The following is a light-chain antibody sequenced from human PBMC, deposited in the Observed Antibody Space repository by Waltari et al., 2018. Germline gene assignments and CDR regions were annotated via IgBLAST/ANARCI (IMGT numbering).Light chain of an antibody. CDR1: SSALGPYDF. Sequence: QSALTQPASVSGSPGQSITISCTGTSSALGPYDFVAWYQQHTGKAPKLIIFDVIRPPSGVSYRFSGSKSGNTASLTISGLQTEDEADYYCASYTSSNTLLFGGGTTLTVL. J-gene: IGLJ2*01. CDR2: DVI. V-gene: IGLV2-14*01. CDR3: ASYTSSNTLL.